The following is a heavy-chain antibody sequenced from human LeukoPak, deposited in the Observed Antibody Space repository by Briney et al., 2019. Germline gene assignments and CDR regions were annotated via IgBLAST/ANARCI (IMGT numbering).Heavy chain of an antibody. V-gene: IGHV3-23*01. J-gene: IGHJ5*01. D-gene: IGHD3-22*01. CDR2: ISGSGAAT. CDR3: AKDPDGAYYYDGTYHRDS. CDR1: GFTFRRYA. Sequence: GGSLRLSCTTSGFTFRRYAMTWVRQAPGKGLQWVSSISGSGAATYYGDSVKGRFTISRDNSKDTLYLQMNSLKAEDTALYYCAKDPDGAYYYDGTYHRDSWGQGTLVTISS.